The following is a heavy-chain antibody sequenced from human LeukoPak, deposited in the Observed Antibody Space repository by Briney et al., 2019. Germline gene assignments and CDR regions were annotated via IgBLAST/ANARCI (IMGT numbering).Heavy chain of an antibody. CDR2: ISYDGSNK. V-gene: IGHV3-30*04. CDR3: ARPITMIVPNAFDI. Sequence: PGGPLRLSCAASGFTFSSYAMHWVRQAPGKGLEWVAVISYDGSNKYYADSVKGRFTISRDNSKNTLYLQMNSLRAEDTAVYYCARPITMIVPNAFDIWGQGTMVTVSS. CDR1: GFTFSSYA. J-gene: IGHJ3*02. D-gene: IGHD3-22*01.